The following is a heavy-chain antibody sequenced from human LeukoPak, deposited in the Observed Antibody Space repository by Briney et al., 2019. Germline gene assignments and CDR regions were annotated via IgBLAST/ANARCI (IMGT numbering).Heavy chain of an antibody. Sequence: PGGSLRLPCAASGFTFSSYGMNSVRQAPGKGLEWVSAISGSGGRPYYADSVKGRFTTSRDSSKNTLYLQMNSLRAEDTAVYYCAKTYSSSRAHYYYYYYMDVWGKGTTVTISS. CDR1: GFTFSSYG. V-gene: IGHV3-23*01. CDR3: AKTYSSSRAHYYYYYYMDV. D-gene: IGHD6-13*01. CDR2: ISGSGGRP. J-gene: IGHJ6*03.